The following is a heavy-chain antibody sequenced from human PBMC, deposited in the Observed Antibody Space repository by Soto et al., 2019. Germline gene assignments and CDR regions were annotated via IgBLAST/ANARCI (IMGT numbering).Heavy chain of an antibody. CDR3: ARRYGWAFDI. J-gene: IGHJ3*02. CDR2: IYYSGST. D-gene: IGHD3-16*01. CDR1: GGSISSYN. Sequence: SETLSLTCTVSGGSISSYNWSWIRQPPGKGLEWIGYIYYSGSTNYNPSLKSRVTISVDTSKNQFSLKLSSVTAADTAVYYCARRYGWAFDIWGQGTMVTVSS. V-gene: IGHV4-59*01.